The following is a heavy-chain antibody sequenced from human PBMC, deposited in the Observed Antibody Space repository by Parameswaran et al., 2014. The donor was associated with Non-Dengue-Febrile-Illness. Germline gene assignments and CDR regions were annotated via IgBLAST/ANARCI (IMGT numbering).Heavy chain of an antibody. Sequence: VRQAPGKGLEWVSSISSSSSYIYYADSVKGRFTISRDNAKNSLYLQMNSLRAEDTAVYYCARGHDFWSGYDAFDIWGQGTMVTVSS. CDR2: ISSSSSYI. V-gene: IGHV3-21*01. J-gene: IGHJ3*02. D-gene: IGHD3-3*01. CDR3: ARGHDFWSGYDAFDI.